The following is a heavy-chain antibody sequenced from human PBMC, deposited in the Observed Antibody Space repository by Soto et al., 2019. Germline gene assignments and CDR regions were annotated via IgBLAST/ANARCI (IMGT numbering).Heavy chain of an antibody. J-gene: IGHJ5*02. CDR2: IYNSGIT. Sequence: SETLSLTCTVSGGSISSGDCSWSWVRQSPGKGLEWIGHIYNSGITYYNPSLKSRVVISIDTSRNQFSLRLSSLTAADRAVYFCARGVTVFGLVSRFWFDPWGQGTVVTVSS. V-gene: IGHV4-30-4*01. CDR1: GGSISSGDCS. D-gene: IGHD3-3*01. CDR3: ARGVTVFGLVSRFWFDP.